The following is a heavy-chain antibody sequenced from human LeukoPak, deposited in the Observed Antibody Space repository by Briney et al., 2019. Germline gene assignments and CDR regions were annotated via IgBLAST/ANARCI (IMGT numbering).Heavy chain of an antibody. Sequence: GGSLRLSCAASGFTFSSYAMSWVRQAPGKGLEWASAISGSGGSTYYADSVKGRFTISRDNSKNTLYLQMNSLRAEDTAVYYCAKKTHGLAARSYYFDYWGQGTLVTVSS. CDR1: GFTFSSYA. D-gene: IGHD6-6*01. V-gene: IGHV3-23*01. CDR3: AKKTHGLAARSYYFDY. J-gene: IGHJ4*02. CDR2: ISGSGGST.